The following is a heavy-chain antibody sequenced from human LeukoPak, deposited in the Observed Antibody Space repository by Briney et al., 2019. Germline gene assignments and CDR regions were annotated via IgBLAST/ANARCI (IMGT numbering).Heavy chain of an antibody. V-gene: IGHV3-7*04. J-gene: IGHJ4*02. D-gene: IGHD3-16*01. Sequence: GGSLRLSCAASGFTFSSHWMSWVRQAPGKGLEWVANIKQDGSDKYHVDSVKGRFTIPRDNAKNSLYLQMNSLRAEDTAVYYCVRGGGSFDYWGQGTLVTVSS. CDR3: VRGGGSFDY. CDR1: GFTFSSHW. CDR2: IKQDGSDK.